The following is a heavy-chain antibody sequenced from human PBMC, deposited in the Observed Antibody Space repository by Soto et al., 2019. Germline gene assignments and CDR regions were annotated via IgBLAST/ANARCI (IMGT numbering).Heavy chain of an antibody. V-gene: IGHV3-66*01. CDR3: ARDNHCSGGSCYSESYWYFDL. Sequence: EVQLVESGGGLVQPGGSLRLSCAASGFTVSSHYMSWVRQAPGKGLEWVSVIYSGGSTYYADSVKGRFTISRDNSKNTLYLQMNSLRAEDTAVYYCARDNHCSGGSCYSESYWYFDLWGRGTLVTVSS. J-gene: IGHJ2*01. CDR1: GFTVSSHY. D-gene: IGHD2-15*01. CDR2: IYSGGST.